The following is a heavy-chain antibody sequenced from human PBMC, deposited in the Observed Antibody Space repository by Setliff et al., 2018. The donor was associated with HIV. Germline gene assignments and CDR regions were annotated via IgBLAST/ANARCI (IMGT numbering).Heavy chain of an antibody. D-gene: IGHD5-12*01. CDR2: IYTSGST. J-gene: IGHJ4*02. V-gene: IGHV4-61*02. Sequence: SETLSLTCTVSGGSISSGSYYWSWIRQPAGKGLEWIGRIYTSGSTKYNPSLKSRVTISVDTSKNQFSLKVSSVTAADTAVYYCARYGDGYNSGDALVYWGQGTLVTVSS. CDR1: GGSISSGSYY. CDR3: ARYGDGYNSGDALVY.